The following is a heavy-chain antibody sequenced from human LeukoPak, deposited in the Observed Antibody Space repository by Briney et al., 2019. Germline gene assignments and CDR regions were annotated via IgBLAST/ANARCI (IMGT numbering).Heavy chain of an antibody. V-gene: IGHV4-31*03. J-gene: IGHJ4*02. CDR1: GASIGSGPYY. CDR2: IYYSGIT. Sequence: PSETLSLTCSVSGASIGSGPYYRNWIRQHPGKGLEWIGYIYYSGITYYNPSLKSRLTISVDTSRNQFSLNLISVTAADTAMYYCGRVTGYDYVDSWGQGTLVTISS. D-gene: IGHD5-12*01. CDR3: GRVTGYDYVDS.